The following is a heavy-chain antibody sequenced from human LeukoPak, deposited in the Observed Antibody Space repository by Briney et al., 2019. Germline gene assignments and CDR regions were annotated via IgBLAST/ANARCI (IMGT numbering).Heavy chain of an antibody. V-gene: IGHV4-34*01. CDR1: GGSFSGYY. CDR2: INHSGST. J-gene: IGHJ4*02. Sequence: PSETLSLTCAVYGGSFSGYYWSWIRQPPGKGLEWIGEINHSGSTNYNPSLKGRVTILADTSKNQFSLKLSSVTAADTAVYYCARGGYRCGDRYNLCYWGQGTLVTVSS. CDR3: ARGGYRCGDRYNLCY. D-gene: IGHD5-24*01.